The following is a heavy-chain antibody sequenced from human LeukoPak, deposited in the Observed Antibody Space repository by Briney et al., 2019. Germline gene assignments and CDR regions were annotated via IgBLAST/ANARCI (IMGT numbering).Heavy chain of an antibody. D-gene: IGHD5-18*01. CDR1: GFTVSRDH. Sequence: GGSLRLSCAVSGFTVSRDHMSWVRLAPGKGLEWVSLIYSDGRTYYADSVKGKVTISRDSSKNTLYLQMNSLGAEDTAVYYCARAATALVRFDSWGQGTLVTVSS. CDR2: IYSDGRT. V-gene: IGHV3-66*01. CDR3: ARAATALVRFDS. J-gene: IGHJ4*02.